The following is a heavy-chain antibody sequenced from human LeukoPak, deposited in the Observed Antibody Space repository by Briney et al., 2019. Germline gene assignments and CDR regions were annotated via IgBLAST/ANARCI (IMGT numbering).Heavy chain of an antibody. Sequence: GGSLRLSCAASGFTFRGYEISWVRQAPGKGLEWVSFISSNGNTIYYADSVKGRFTISRDNANSSLFLHMNSLRASDTAVYYCARCTFSGYGKVPTFPILRATPDYWRQGTLVSVCS. CDR3: ARCTFSGYGKVPTFPILRATPDY. D-gene: IGHD2-15*01. V-gene: IGHV3-48*03. CDR2: ISSNGNTI. CDR1: GFTFRGYE. J-gene: IGHJ4*02.